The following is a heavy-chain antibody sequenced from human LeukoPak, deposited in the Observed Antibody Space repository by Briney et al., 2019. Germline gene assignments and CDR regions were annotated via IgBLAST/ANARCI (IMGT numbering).Heavy chain of an antibody. D-gene: IGHD3-3*01. V-gene: IGHV3-23*01. Sequence: GGSLRLSCAASGFTFSSYAMSWVRQAPGKGLEWVSAISGSGGSTYYADSVKGRFTISRDNSKNTLYLQMNSLRAEDTAVYYCAREYDFWSGYPLVPFDYWGQGTLVTVSS. CDR1: GFTFSSYA. CDR2: ISGSGGST. CDR3: AREYDFWSGYPLVPFDY. J-gene: IGHJ4*02.